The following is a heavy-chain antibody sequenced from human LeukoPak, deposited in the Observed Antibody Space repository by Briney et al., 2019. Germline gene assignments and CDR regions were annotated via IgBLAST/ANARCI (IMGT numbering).Heavy chain of an antibody. V-gene: IGHV1-46*01. J-gene: IGHJ6*03. CDR3: ARANQGYSSGWYVSYYYYMDV. D-gene: IGHD6-19*01. CDR1: GYTFTSYY. CDR2: INPSGGST. Sequence: VASVKVSCKASGYTFTSYYMHWVRQAPGQGLEWMGIINPSGGSTSYAQKFQGRVTMTRDTSISTAYMELSRLRSDDTAVYYCARANQGYSSGWYVSYYYYMDVWGKGTTVTVSS.